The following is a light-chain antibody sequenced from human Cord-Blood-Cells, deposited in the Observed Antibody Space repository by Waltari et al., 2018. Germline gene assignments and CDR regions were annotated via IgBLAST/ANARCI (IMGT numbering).Light chain of an antibody. CDR1: RRDVGGYKY. Sequence: QSALIQPASVSGCPGQSITISCTGTRRDVGGYKYVSWYQQHPGKAPKLLIYDVSNRPSGVSNRFSVYKSGNTASLTISGLQAEDEADYYCSSYTSSSVVVGGGTKLTVL. CDR2: DVS. V-gene: IGLV2-14*01. J-gene: IGLJ2*01. CDR3: SSYTSSSVV.